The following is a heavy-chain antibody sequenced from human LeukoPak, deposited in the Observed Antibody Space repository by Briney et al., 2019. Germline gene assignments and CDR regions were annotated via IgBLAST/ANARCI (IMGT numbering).Heavy chain of an antibody. D-gene: IGHD2-21*02. CDR2: IRSKANSYAT. CDR3: NVVVTTNAFDI. Sequence: PGGSLRLSCAASGFTFSGSAMHWVRQASGKGLEWVGRIRSKANSYATAYAASVKGRFTISRDDSKNTAYLQMNSLKTEDTAVYYCNVVVTTNAFDIWGQGTMVTVSS. CDR1: GFTFSGSA. J-gene: IGHJ3*02. V-gene: IGHV3-73*01.